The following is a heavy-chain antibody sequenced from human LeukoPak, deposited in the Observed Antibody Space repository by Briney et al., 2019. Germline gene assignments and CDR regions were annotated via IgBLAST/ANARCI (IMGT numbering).Heavy chain of an antibody. CDR3: ARQEYYDSSGYHFDY. Sequence: GESLKISCKGSGYSSTNYWIGWVRQMPGKGLEWMGIIYPGDSDTTYNPSFQGQVTISADKSFSTAYLQWSSLKASDTAMYYCARQEYYDSSGYHFDYWGQGTLVTVSS. D-gene: IGHD3-22*01. CDR1: GYSSTNYW. CDR2: IYPGDSDT. J-gene: IGHJ4*02. V-gene: IGHV5-51*01.